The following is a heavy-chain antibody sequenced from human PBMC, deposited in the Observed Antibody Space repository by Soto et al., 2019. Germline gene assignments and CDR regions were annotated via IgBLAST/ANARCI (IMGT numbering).Heavy chain of an antibody. CDR2: ISSSSSTI. V-gene: IGHV3-48*01. J-gene: IGHJ6*02. CDR1: GFTFSSYS. Sequence: PGGSLRLSCAASGFTFSSYSMNWVRQAPGKGLEWVSYISSSSSTIYYADSVKGRFTISRDNAKNSLYLQMNSLRAEDTAVYYCAREESYYGSGSYYIPLVYYYYGMDVWGQGTTVTSP. CDR3: AREESYYGSGSYYIPLVYYYYGMDV. D-gene: IGHD3-10*01.